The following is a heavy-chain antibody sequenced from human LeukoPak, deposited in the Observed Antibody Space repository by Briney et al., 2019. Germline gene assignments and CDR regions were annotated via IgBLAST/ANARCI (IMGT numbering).Heavy chain of an antibody. J-gene: IGHJ4*02. Sequence: PSETLSLTCTVSGGSISSSSYYWGWIRQPPGKGLEWIGSIYYSGSTYYNPSLKSRVTISVDTSKNQFSLKLSSVTAADTAVYYCARGPSRGSCYFWGQGTLVTVSS. CDR2: IYYSGST. CDR3: ARGPSRGSCYF. D-gene: IGHD2-15*01. V-gene: IGHV4-39*01. CDR1: GGSISSSSYY.